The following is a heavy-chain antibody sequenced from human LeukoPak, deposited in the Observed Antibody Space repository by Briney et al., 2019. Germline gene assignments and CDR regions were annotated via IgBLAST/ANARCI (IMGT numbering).Heavy chain of an antibody. D-gene: IGHD5-24*01. V-gene: IGHV3-74*01. Sequence: GGSLRLSCAASGFTFSSHWMHWVRQAPGKGLVWVSRINSDGSSISYADSVKGRFTISRDNAKNTLYLQMNSLRAEDTAVYYCAKDRDGYNPDYWGQGTLVTVSS. CDR1: GFTFSSHW. J-gene: IGHJ4*02. CDR3: AKDRDGYNPDY. CDR2: INSDGSSI.